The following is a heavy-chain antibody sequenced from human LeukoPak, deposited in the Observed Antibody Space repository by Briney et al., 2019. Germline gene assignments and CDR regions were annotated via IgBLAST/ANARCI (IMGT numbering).Heavy chain of an antibody. CDR3: ARATYYYDSSAYYSVIGAFDI. CDR2: IKQDGSEK. CDR1: GFTFSSYW. D-gene: IGHD3-22*01. J-gene: IGHJ3*02. V-gene: IGHV3-7*01. Sequence: GGSLRLSCAASGFTFSSYWMSWVRQAPGKGLEWVANIKQDGSEKYYVDSVKGRFTISRDNAKNSLYLQMNSLRAEDTAVYYCARATYYYDSSAYYSVIGAFDIWGQGKMVTVSS.